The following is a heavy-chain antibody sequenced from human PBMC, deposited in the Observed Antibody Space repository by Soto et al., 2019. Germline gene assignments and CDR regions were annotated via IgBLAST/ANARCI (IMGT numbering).Heavy chain of an antibody. CDR2: IYPGDSDT. Sequence: PGESLKISCKGSGYSFTSYWIGWVRQMPGKVLDWMGIIYPGDSDTRYSPSFQGQVTISADKSISTAYLQWSSLKASDTAVYYCASLNKYAWHGDAFDIWGQGTMVTVSS. V-gene: IGHV5-51*01. J-gene: IGHJ3*02. CDR1: GYSFTSYW. CDR3: ASLNKYAWHGDAFDI. D-gene: IGHD2-8*01.